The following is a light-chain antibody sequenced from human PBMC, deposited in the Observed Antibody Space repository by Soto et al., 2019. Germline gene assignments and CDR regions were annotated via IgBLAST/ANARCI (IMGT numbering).Light chain of an antibody. CDR3: SSYTTSYFYV. J-gene: IGLJ1*01. CDR2: GVK. V-gene: IGLV2-14*01. Sequence: QSALTQPASVSGSPRQSITISCTGSGRDIGAYDYVSWYQQHPGKAPKLLIYGVKNRPSGVSYRFSASKSAFTASLTISGLQAEDEANYYCSSYTTSYFYVFGPGTKVTVL. CDR1: GRDIGAYDY.